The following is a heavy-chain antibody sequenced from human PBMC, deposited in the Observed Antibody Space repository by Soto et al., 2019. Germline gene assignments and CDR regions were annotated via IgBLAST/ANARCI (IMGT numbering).Heavy chain of an antibody. CDR3: ARGLSTVTTYFDY. V-gene: IGHV4-38-2*02. J-gene: IGHJ4*02. CDR2: IYHSGST. CDR1: GYSISSGYY. Sequence: SETLSLTCTVSGYSISSGYYWGWIRQPPGKGLEWIGSIYHSGSTYYNPSLKSRVTISVDTSKNQLSLKLSSVTAADTAVYYCARGLSTVTTYFDYWGQGTLVTVSS. D-gene: IGHD4-17*01.